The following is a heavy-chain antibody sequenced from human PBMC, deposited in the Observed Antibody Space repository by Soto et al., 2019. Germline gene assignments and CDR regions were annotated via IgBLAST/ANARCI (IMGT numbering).Heavy chain of an antibody. CDR3: ARSQGGSRSLDLYYYYYYGMDV. CDR1: GGTFSTYA. CDR2: VIPIFGTP. V-gene: IGHV1-69*01. Sequence: QVQLVQSGAEVKKPGSSVKVSCKAPGGTFSTYAISWVRQAPGQGLEWMGGVIPIFGTPKYAQKFQGRVTITADESTSTGYMELRSLRSEDTAVYYCARSQGGSRSLDLYYYYYYGMDVWGQGTTVTVSS. D-gene: IGHD2-15*01. J-gene: IGHJ6*02.